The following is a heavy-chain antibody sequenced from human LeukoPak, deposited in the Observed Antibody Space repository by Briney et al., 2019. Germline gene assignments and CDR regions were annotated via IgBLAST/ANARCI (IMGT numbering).Heavy chain of an antibody. J-gene: IGHJ4*02. V-gene: IGHV4-59*01. CDR2: IYYSGSA. D-gene: IGHD3-22*01. Sequence: PSETLSLTCTVSGGSISSYYWSWIRQPPGKGLGGIGYIYYSGSANYNPSLKRRVTISVDTSKNHFSLKLSSVTAADTGVYDCRGSGDYYDSSGPFDYWGQGPLVTVPP. CDR3: RGSGDYYDSSGPFDY. CDR1: GGSISSYY.